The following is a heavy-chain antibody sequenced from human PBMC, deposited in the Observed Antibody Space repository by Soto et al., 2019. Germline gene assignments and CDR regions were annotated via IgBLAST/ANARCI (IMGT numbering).Heavy chain of an antibody. Sequence: PGESLTISCKPSGYRFTSYWIAWVRQMPGKGLEWMGIIFPSDSDTRYSPSFQGQVTISADRSTSTVFLQWASLKASDTAVYFCARKDKSGYFNWFDPWGQGTLVTV. D-gene: IGHD3-22*01. J-gene: IGHJ5*02. CDR2: IFPSDSDT. V-gene: IGHV5-51*01. CDR3: ARKDKSGYFNWFDP. CDR1: GYRFTSYW.